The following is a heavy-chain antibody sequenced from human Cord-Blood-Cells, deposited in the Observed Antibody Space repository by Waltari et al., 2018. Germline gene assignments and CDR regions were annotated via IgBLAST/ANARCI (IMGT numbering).Heavy chain of an antibody. V-gene: IGHV3-33*01. D-gene: IGHD3-9*01. J-gene: IGHJ4*02. CDR2: IWYDGSNK. CDR3: ARGGYFDCLFDGHFDY. CDR1: GFTFSSYG. Sequence: QVQLVESGGGVVQPGRSLRLSCAASGFTFSSYGMHWVRQAPGKGLEWVGVIWYDGSNKYYADSVKGRITISRDNSKNSLYLQMNSLRAEDSVVYYCARGGYFDCLFDGHFDYWGQGTLVTVSS.